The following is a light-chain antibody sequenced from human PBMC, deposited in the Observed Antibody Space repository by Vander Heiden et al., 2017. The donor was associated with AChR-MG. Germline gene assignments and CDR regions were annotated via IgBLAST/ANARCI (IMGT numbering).Light chain of an antibody. CDR2: DVS. J-gene: IGLJ1*01. CDR1: SSDVGGYNY. CDR3: SSYTSGSTLDV. V-gene: IGLV2-14*03. Sequence: QSALTQPASVSGSPGPPITIPCTGTSSDVGGYNYVSWYQQHPGKAPQLMIYDVSNRPSGVSNRFSGSKSGNTASLTISGLQAEDEADYYCSSYTSGSTLDVFGTGTKVTVL.